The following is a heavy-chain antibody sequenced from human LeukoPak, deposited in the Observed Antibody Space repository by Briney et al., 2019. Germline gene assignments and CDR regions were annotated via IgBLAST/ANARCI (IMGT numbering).Heavy chain of an antibody. CDR2: IYTSGST. V-gene: IGHV4-61*02. CDR3: ARDRPWSGYHSALWYFDL. Sequence: SETLSLTCTVSGGSISSGGYYWSWIRQPAGKGLEWIGRIYTSGSTNYNPSLKSRVTMSVDTSKNQFSLKLSSVTGADTAVYYCARDRPWSGYHSALWYFDLWGRGTLVTVSS. CDR1: GGSISSGGYY. J-gene: IGHJ2*01. D-gene: IGHD3-3*01.